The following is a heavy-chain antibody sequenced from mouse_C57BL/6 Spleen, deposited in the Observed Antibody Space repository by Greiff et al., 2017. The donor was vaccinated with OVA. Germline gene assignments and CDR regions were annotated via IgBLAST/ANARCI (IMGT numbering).Heavy chain of an antibody. CDR2: INPSNGGT. Sequence: VQLQQPGTELVKPGASVKLSCKASGYTFTSYWMHWVKQRPGQGLEWIGNINPSNGGTNYNEKFKSKATLTVDKSSSTAYMQLSSLTSEDSAVYYCARFLYGSSYHYYAMDYWGEGTSVTVSS. J-gene: IGHJ4*01. V-gene: IGHV1-53*01. CDR1: GYTFTSYW. CDR3: ARFLYGSSYHYYAMDY. D-gene: IGHD1-1*01.